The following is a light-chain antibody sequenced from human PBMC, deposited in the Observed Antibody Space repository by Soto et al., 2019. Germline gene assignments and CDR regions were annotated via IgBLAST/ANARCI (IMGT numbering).Light chain of an antibody. J-gene: IGKJ4*01. Sequence: EIVLTQSPGTLSLSPGERATLSCRASQSVSSIYLAWYQQKPGQAPRLLIYGASSRATGIPDRFSGSGSGTDFTLTISTLEPEDFAVYYCQQYGSSPLTFGGGTKVDIK. V-gene: IGKV3-20*01. CDR1: QSVSSIY. CDR2: GAS. CDR3: QQYGSSPLT.